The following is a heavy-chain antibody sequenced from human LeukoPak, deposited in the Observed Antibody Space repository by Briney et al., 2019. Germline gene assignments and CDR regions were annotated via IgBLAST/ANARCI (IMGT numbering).Heavy chain of an antibody. V-gene: IGHV4-30-2*01. CDR1: GGSISSGGYY. J-gene: IGHJ3*02. Sequence: SQTLSLTCTVSGGSISSGGYYWSWIRQPPGKGLEWIGYIYHSGSTYYNPSLKSRVTISVDRSKNQFSLKLSSVTAADTAVYYCARDPLLVRGVLGIADAFDIWGQGTMVTVSS. CDR3: ARDPLLVRGVLGIADAFDI. D-gene: IGHD3-10*01. CDR2: IYHSGST.